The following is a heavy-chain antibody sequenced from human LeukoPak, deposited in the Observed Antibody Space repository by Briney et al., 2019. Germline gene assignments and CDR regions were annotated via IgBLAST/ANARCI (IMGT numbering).Heavy chain of an antibody. V-gene: IGHV3-21*01. Sequence: GGSLRLSCAASGFTFSNYYMNWVRQAPGMGLEWVSSISGSSSYIYYADSVKGRFTISRDNAKNSLYLQMNSLRAEDTAVYYCARDVYYYDSSGFDPWGQGTLVTVSS. CDR3: ARDVYYYDSSGFDP. D-gene: IGHD3-22*01. J-gene: IGHJ5*02. CDR1: GFTFSNYY. CDR2: ISGSSSYI.